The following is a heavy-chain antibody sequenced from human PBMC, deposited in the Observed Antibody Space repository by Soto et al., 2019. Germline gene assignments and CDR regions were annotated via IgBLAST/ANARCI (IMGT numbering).Heavy chain of an antibody. V-gene: IGHV3-64*04. CDR2: IGTNAGST. Sequence: GGSLRLSCSASGFTFSTSAMHWVRQAPGKGLEYVSAIGTNAGSTYYADSVKGRFTISRDNSKNTLYLQMNILRVEDTAVYFCAKDGNYRFDNWGLGTLVTISS. CDR3: AKDGNYRFDN. CDR1: GFTFSTSA. D-gene: IGHD1-7*01. J-gene: IGHJ4*02.